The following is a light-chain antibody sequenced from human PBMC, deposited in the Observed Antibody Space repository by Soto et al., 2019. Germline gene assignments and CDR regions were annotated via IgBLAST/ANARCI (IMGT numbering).Light chain of an antibody. CDR2: SAS. V-gene: IGKV3-15*01. CDR1: QSVSSD. Sequence: EIVLTQSPVTLSVSPGERATLSCRASQSVSSDVAWYQQKPGQAPRLLIYSASTRATGIPARFSGSGFGTEFTLTISSLQSEDFAVYYCQQYNDRPPFTFGPGTKVD. J-gene: IGKJ3*01. CDR3: QQYNDRPPFT.